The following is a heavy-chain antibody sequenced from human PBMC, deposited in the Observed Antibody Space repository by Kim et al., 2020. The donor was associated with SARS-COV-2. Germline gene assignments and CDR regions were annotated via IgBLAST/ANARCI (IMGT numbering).Heavy chain of an antibody. V-gene: IGHV4-4*07. D-gene: IGHD5-12*01. CDR2: IYTSGST. Sequence: SETLSLTCTVSGGSISSYYWSWIRQPAGKGLEWIGRIYTSGSTNYNPSLKSRVTMSVDTSKNQFSLKLSSVTAADTAVYYCARGRPLDIVATFETKRGSYYYGMDVWGQGTTVTVSS. CDR1: GGSISSYY. J-gene: IGHJ6*02. CDR3: ARGRPLDIVATFETKRGSYYYGMDV.